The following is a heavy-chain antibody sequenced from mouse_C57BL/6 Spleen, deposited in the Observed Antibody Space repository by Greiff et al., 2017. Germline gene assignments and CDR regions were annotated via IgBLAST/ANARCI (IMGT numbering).Heavy chain of an antibody. J-gene: IGHJ2*01. V-gene: IGHV1-42*01. CDR1: GYSFTGYY. CDR3: ARGSSYDY. CDR2: INPSTGGT. Sequence: VQLKESGPELVKPGASVKISCKASGYSFTGYYMNWVKQSPEKSLEWIGEINPSTGGTTYNQKFKAKATLTVDKSSSTAYMQLKSLTSEDSAVYYCARGSSYDYWGQGTTLTVSS. D-gene: IGHD1-1*01.